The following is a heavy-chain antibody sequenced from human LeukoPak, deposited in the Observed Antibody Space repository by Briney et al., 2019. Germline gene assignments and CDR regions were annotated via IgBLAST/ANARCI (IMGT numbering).Heavy chain of an antibody. CDR3: ARETMVRGVILFDY. CDR2: IRFDGGNK. Sequence: GGSLRLSCAASGFNFNNYGMHWVRQAPGKGLEWVAFIRFDGGNKYYADSVKGRFTISRDNAKNSLYLQMNSLRAEDTAVYYCARETMVRGVILFDYWGQGTLVTVSS. J-gene: IGHJ4*02. D-gene: IGHD3-10*01. CDR1: GFNFNNYG. V-gene: IGHV3-30*02.